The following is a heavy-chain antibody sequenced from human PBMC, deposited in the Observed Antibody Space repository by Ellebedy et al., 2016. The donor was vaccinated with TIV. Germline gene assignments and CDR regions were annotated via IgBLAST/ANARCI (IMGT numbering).Heavy chain of an antibody. CDR1: GGIFRSYG. V-gene: IGHV1-18*01. Sequence: ASVKVSCKASGGIFRSYGISWVRQAPGQGLEWMGWISAYNGNTNYAQKLQGRVTMTTDTSTSTAYMELSSLRSEDTAVYYCARTDCSSTSCKPYYYYGMDVWGQGTTVTVSS. CDR2: ISAYNGNT. J-gene: IGHJ6*02. CDR3: ARTDCSSTSCKPYYYYGMDV. D-gene: IGHD2-2*01.